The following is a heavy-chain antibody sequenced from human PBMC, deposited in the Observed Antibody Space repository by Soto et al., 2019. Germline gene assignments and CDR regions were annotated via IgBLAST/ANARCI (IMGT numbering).Heavy chain of an antibody. D-gene: IGHD3-22*01. V-gene: IGHV1-69*02. J-gene: IGHJ4*02. Sequence: QVQLVQSGAEVKKPGSSVKVSCKASGGTFSSYTISWVRQAPGQGLEWMGRIIPILGIANYAQKFQGRVTITAEKSTSTADMELSSMRSEDTAVYYCASPIEDSSGYYFDYWGQGTLVTVS. CDR2: IIPILGIA. CDR3: ASPIEDSSGYYFDY. CDR1: GGTFSSYT.